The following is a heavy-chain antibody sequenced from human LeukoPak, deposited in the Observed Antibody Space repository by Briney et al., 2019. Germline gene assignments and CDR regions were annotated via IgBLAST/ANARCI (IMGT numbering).Heavy chain of an antibody. CDR2: ISGSGGST. J-gene: IGHJ5*02. CDR3: ARYFDPIGWFDP. CDR1: GFTFSSYA. D-gene: IGHD3-9*01. Sequence: GGSLRLSCAASGFTFSSYAMSWVRQAPGKGLEWVSAISGSGGSTYYADSVKGRFTISRDNSKNTLYLQMNSLRAEDTAVYYCARYFDPIGWFDPWGQGTLVTVSS. V-gene: IGHV3-23*01.